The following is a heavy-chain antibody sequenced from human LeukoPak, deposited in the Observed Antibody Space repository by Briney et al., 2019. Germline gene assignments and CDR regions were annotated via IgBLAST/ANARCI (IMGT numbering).Heavy chain of an antibody. CDR2: ITPTADWT. J-gene: IGHJ4*02. Sequence: TGGSLRLSCVASGFTFSSCSMTWVRQAPGKGLECVSTITPTADWTFYADSVKGRFTISRDNSKNTLYLQMNSLRAEDTAVYYCARGTYCSSPSCPFDYWGQGTLVTVSS. CDR1: GFTFSSCS. CDR3: ARGTYCSSPSCPFDY. D-gene: IGHD2-2*01. V-gene: IGHV3-23*01.